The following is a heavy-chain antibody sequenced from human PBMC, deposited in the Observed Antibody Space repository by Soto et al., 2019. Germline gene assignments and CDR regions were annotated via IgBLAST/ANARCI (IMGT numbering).Heavy chain of an antibody. CDR3: ARAEDCSGGSCYSEPYFDY. CDR2: INPNSGGT. V-gene: IGHV1-2*04. J-gene: IGHJ4*02. Sequence: ASVKVSCKASGYTFTGYYMHWVRQAPGQGLEWMGWINPNSGGTNYAQKFQGWVTMTRDTSISTAYMELSRMRSDDTAVYYCARAEDCSGGSCYSEPYFDYWGQGTLVTVSS. D-gene: IGHD2-15*01. CDR1: GYTFTGYY.